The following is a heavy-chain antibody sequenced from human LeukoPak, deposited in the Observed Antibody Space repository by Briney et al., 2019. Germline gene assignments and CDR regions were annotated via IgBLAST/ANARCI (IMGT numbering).Heavy chain of an antibody. J-gene: IGHJ4*02. CDR1: GFTFSSYA. V-gene: IGHV1-69*01. Sequence: KAGGSLRLSCAAFGFTFSSYAISWVRQAPGQGLEWMGGIIPIFGTANYAQKFQGRVTITADESTSTAYMELSSLRSEDTAVYYCSQNPHEAEAYYFDYWGQGTLVTVSS. CDR3: SQNPHEAEAYYFDY. D-gene: IGHD6-19*01. CDR2: IIPIFGTA.